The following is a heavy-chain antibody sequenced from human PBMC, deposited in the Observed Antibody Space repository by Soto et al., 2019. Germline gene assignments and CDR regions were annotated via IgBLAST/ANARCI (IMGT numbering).Heavy chain of an antibody. V-gene: IGHV3-21*01. Sequence: VGSLRLSCAASGFTFTRYSMNWVRQAPGKGLEWVSSISSTANYIYYADSMKGRFTVSRDNAKNSVYLEMNSLSAEDTALYYCARESEDLTSNFDYWGQGTLVTVSS. CDR3: ARESEDLTSNFDY. J-gene: IGHJ4*02. CDR1: GFTFTRYS. CDR2: ISSTANYI.